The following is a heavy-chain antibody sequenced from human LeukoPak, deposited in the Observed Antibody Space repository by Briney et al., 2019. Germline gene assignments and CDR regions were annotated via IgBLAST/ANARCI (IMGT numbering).Heavy chain of an antibody. J-gene: IGHJ6*02. CDR3: ARAGRLSDDYDILTGYDMDV. CDR1: GGTFSSYA. CDR2: IIPIFGTA. V-gene: IGHV1-69*13. Sequence: SVKVSCKASGGTFSSYAIIWVRQAPGQGLEWMGGIIPIFGTANYAQKFQGRVTITADESTSTAYMELSSLRSEDTAVYYCARAGRLSDDYDILTGYDMDVWGQGTTVTVSS. D-gene: IGHD3-9*01.